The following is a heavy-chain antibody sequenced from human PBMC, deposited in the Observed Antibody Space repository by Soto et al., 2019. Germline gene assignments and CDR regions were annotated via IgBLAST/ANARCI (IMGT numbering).Heavy chain of an antibody. Sequence: SETLSRTCTVSGGSISSYYWSWIRQPPGKGLEWIGYIYYSGSTNYNPSLKSRVTISVDTSKNQFSLKLSSVTAADTAVYYCARDLGRIDVAGLYYGMDVWGQGTTVTVSS. CDR3: ARDLGRIDVAGLYYGMDV. J-gene: IGHJ6*02. CDR2: IYYSGST. V-gene: IGHV4-59*01. D-gene: IGHD6-19*01. CDR1: GGSISSYY.